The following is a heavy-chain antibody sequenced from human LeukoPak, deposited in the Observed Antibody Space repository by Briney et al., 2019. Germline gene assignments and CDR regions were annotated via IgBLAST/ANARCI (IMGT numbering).Heavy chain of an antibody. D-gene: IGHD1-26*01. V-gene: IGHV3-30*02. J-gene: IGHJ4*02. CDR2: IQNDEIDK. CDR3: AKDRVGATATTFGY. CDR1: GFTFATYG. Sequence: GGSLRLSCAASGFTFATYGMHWVRLAPGKGLEWVAFIQNDEIDKFYADSVRGRFTVSRDNSKNTLYLQMDSLRPEDTAVYYCAKDRVGATATTFGYWGQGTLVTVSS.